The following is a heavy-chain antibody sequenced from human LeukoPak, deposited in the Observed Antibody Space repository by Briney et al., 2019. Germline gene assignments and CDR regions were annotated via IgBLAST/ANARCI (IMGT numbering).Heavy chain of an antibody. CDR3: ARGYDSSVYTDWFDP. J-gene: IGHJ5*02. CDR2: IYYSGST. CDR1: GGSISSHY. D-gene: IGHD3-22*01. Sequence: SETLSLTCTVSGGSISSHYWSWIRQPPGKGLEYIGHIYYSGSTNYNPSLKSRVTMSVDTSKNQFSLKLTSVTAADTAVYYCARGYDSSVYTDWFDPWGQGTLVTVSS. V-gene: IGHV4-59*11.